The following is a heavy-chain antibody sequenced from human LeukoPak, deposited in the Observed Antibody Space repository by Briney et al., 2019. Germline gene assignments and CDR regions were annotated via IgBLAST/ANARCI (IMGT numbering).Heavy chain of an antibody. CDR3: AASYYDILTGKGSNWFDP. CDR1: GFTFSSYA. Sequence: GGSLRLSCAASGFTFSSYAMHWVRQAPGKGLEWVAVISYDGSNKYYADSVKGRFTTSRDNSKNTLYLQMNSLRAEDTAVYYCAASYYDILTGKGSNWFDPWGQGTLVTVSS. CDR2: ISYDGSNK. V-gene: IGHV3-30-3*01. J-gene: IGHJ5*02. D-gene: IGHD3-9*01.